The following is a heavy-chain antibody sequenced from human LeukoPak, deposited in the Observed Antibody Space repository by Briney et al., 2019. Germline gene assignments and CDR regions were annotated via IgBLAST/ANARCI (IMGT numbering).Heavy chain of an antibody. J-gene: IGHJ3*02. V-gene: IGHV2-5*02. CDR1: GFSLSTSGVA. CDR3: AHRLWELNNPGGFDI. CDR2: IYWDDDK. Sequence: SGPTLVKPTQTLTLTCTFSGFSLSTSGVAVGWIRQPPGKALEWLALIYWDDDKRYSPSLKSRLTIAKDTSNNQVLLTITNMDPVDTATYYCAHRLWELNNPGGFDIWGQGTMVTVSS. D-gene: IGHD1-26*01.